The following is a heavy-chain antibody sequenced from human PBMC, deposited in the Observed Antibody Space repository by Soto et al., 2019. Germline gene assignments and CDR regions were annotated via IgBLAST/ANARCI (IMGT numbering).Heavy chain of an antibody. CDR2: ISSSSSYI. V-gene: IGHV3-21*01. J-gene: IGHJ6*02. CDR1: GFTFRSYS. Sequence: GGSLILSCAASGFTFRSYSMNWVRQAPGKGLEWVSSISSSSSYIYYADSVKGRFTISRDNAKNSLYLQMNSLRAEDTAVYYCARDQKYDILTGSSYYGMDVWGQGTTVTVSS. D-gene: IGHD3-9*01. CDR3: ARDQKYDILTGSSYYGMDV.